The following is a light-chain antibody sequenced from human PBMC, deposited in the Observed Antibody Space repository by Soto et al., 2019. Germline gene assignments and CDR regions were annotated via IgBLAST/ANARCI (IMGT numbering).Light chain of an antibody. V-gene: IGKV1-5*01. CDR1: QSISTW. CDR2: DAS. J-gene: IGKJ1*01. CDR3: QQYNSYSP. Sequence: IQMTQSPSTLSAFVGDRVTITCRASQSISTWLAWYQQKPGKAPKLLIYDASNLESGAPSRFSGSGSGTEFTLTISSLEPDDFATYYCQQYNSYSPFGQGTKVDIK.